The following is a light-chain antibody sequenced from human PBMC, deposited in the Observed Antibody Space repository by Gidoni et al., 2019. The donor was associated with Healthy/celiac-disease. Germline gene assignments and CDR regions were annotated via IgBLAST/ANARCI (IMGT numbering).Light chain of an antibody. CDR1: QSVSSN. V-gene: IGKV3-15*01. Sequence: EIVMTQSLATLSVSPGERATLHCSASQSVSSNFAWYQQKPGQAPRLLIDGASTRATGIPARFSGSGSGTEFTLTINSMQSEDFAVYYCQQYNNWPPYSFGQGTKLEIK. J-gene: IGKJ2*03. CDR2: GAS. CDR3: QQYNNWPPYS.